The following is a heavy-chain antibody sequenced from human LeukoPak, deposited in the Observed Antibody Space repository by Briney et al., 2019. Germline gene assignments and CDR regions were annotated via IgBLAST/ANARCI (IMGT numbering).Heavy chain of an antibody. CDR3: ARNLPESSYGHY. D-gene: IGHD6-19*01. CDR1: VYTLTNSD. Sequence: ASVKVSCKASVYTLTNSDLKWVGQVSGQGLEWMGWMKPNSGDTGYAQKFQGRVTMTRDTSTSTAYMELSGLTSEDTAIYYCARNLPESSYGHYWGQGTLVTVS. J-gene: IGHJ4*02. CDR2: MKPNSGDT. V-gene: IGHV1-8*02.